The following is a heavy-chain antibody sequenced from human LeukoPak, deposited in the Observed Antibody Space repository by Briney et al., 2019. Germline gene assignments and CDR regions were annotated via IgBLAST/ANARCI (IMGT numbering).Heavy chain of an antibody. CDR2: IYYSGST. D-gene: IGHD3-10*01. V-gene: IGHV4-59*01. J-gene: IGHJ4*02. Sequence: SETLSLTCTVSRGSISSYYWSWIRQPPGKGLEWIGYIYYSGSTNYNPSLKSRVTISVDTSKNQFSLKLSSVTTADTAVYYCARGDYYGSGSYYRRPFDYWGQGTLVTVSS. CDR1: RGSISSYY. CDR3: ARGDYYGSGSYYRRPFDY.